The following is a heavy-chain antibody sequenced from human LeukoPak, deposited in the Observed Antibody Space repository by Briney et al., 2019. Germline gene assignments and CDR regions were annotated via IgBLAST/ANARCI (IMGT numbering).Heavy chain of an antibody. J-gene: IGHJ5*02. CDR3: ARDSAAGFNWFDP. V-gene: IGHV3-74*01. D-gene: IGHD6-13*01. CDR1: GFTFSSYW. CDR2: INSDGSST. Sequence: GGSLRLSCAASGFTFSSYWMHWVRQAPGKGLVWVSHINSDGSSTTYADSVKGRFTISRDNATNTLYLQMNSLRAEDTAVYYCARDSAAGFNWFDPWGQGTLVTVSS.